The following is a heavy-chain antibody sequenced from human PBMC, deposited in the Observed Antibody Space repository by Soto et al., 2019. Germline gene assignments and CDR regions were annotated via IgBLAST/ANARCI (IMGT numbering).Heavy chain of an antibody. CDR3: ARRVFEQLVVRWFDP. J-gene: IGHJ5*02. D-gene: IGHD6-13*01. CDR2: IYYSGST. V-gene: IGHV4-39*01. Sequence: SETLSLTCTVSGGSISSSSYYWGWIRQPPGKGLEWIGSIYYSGSTYYNPSLKSRVTISVDTSKNQFSLKLSSVTAADTAVYYCARRVFEQLVVRWFDPWGQGTLVTVSS. CDR1: GGSISSSSYY.